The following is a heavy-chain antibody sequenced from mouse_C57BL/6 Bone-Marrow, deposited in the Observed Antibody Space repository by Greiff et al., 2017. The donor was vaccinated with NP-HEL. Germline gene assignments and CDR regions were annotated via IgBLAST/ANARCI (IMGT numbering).Heavy chain of an antibody. D-gene: IGHD1-1*01. CDR3: ARRTYYYGSSHFAY. CDR2: ISSGGSYT. Sequence: EVKLVESGGDLVKPGGSLKLSCAASGFTFSSYGMSWVRQTPDKRLEWVATISSGGSYTYYPDSVKGRFPISRDNAKNTLYLQMSSLKSEDTAMYYCARRTYYYGSSHFAYWGQGTLVTVSA. J-gene: IGHJ3*01. CDR1: GFTFSSYG. V-gene: IGHV5-6*02.